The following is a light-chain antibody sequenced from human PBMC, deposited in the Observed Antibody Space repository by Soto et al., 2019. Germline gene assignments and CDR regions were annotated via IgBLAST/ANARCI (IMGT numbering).Light chain of an antibody. CDR2: DTT. CDR3: LLSYTRARHVV. Sequence: QTVVTQEPSLTVSPGGTGTLTCGSSTGAVTSGHYPYWFQQKPGQAPRTLIYDTTKKHSWTPARFSGSLLGGKAALTLTGAQPEDEAEYYCLLSYTRARHVVFGGGTKLTVL. CDR1: TGAVTSGHY. V-gene: IGLV7-46*01. J-gene: IGLJ2*01.